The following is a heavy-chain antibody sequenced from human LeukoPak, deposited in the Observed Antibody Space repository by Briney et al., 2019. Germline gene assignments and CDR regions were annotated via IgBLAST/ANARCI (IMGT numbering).Heavy chain of an antibody. Sequence: ASVKVSCKASGYTFTSYDINWVRQATGQGLEWMGWMNPNSGNTGYAQKFQGRVTMTRNTSISTAYMELSSLRSEDTAVYYCARPNYYDSSGYTSYNWFDHWGQGTLVTVSS. CDR2: MNPNSGNT. D-gene: IGHD3-22*01. CDR3: ARPNYYDSSGYTSYNWFDH. V-gene: IGHV1-8*01. J-gene: IGHJ5*02. CDR1: GYTFTSYD.